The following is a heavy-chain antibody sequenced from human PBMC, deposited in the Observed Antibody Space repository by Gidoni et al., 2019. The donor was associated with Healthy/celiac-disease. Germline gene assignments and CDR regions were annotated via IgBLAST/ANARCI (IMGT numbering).Heavy chain of an antibody. CDR2: IYYSGST. CDR3: ARLVADYVWGVSWYFDY. Sequence: QLQLQESGPGLVKPSETLSLTCTVSGGSISSSSYYCGWIRQPPGKGLEWIGSIYYSGSTYYNPSLKSRVTISVDTSKNQFSLKLSSVTAADTAVYYCARLVADYVWGVSWYFDYWGQGTLVTVSS. D-gene: IGHD3-16*01. J-gene: IGHJ4*02. V-gene: IGHV4-39*01. CDR1: GGSISSSSYY.